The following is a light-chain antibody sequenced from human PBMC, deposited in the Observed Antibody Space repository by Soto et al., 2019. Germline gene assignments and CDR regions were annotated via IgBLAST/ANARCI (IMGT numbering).Light chain of an antibody. Sequence: QSAMTQSASVSGCPGQSITISCTGSSSDVGGYNYVSWYQQHPGKAPKLIIYEVSNRPSGVSNRFSGSKSGNTAFLTISGLQAEDEADYYCSSYTTNSTPYVFGTGTKV. CDR1: SSDVGGYNY. J-gene: IGLJ1*01. V-gene: IGLV2-14*01. CDR2: EVS. CDR3: SSYTTNSTPYV.